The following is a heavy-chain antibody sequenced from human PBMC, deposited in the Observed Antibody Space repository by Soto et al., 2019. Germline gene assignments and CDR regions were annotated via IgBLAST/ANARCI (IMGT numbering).Heavy chain of an antibody. J-gene: IGHJ4*02. CDR3: AREGGGPYFDY. CDR1: GGSISSGGYS. Sequence: PSETLSLTCAVSGGSISSGGYSWSWIRQPPGKGLEWIGYMYHSGSTYYNPSLKSRVTISVDTSKNQFSLKLSSVTAADTAVYYCAREGGGPYFDYWGQGTLVTVSS. CDR2: MYHSGST. V-gene: IGHV4-30-2*01. D-gene: IGHD3-16*01.